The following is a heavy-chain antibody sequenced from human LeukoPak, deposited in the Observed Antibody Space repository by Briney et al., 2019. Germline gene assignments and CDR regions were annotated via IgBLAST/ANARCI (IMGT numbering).Heavy chain of an antibody. CDR1: GFTFSSHW. J-gene: IGHJ4*02. Sequence: GGSLRVSCAASGFTFSSHWMHWVRQAPGKRLVWVSTINSDESSIFYADSVKGRFTISRDDSKNSLYLQMNSLKTEDTAVYYCARAYSGSGSYDYFEYWGQGTLVTVSS. V-gene: IGHV3-74*01. CDR3: ARAYSGSGSYDYFEY. D-gene: IGHD3-10*01. CDR2: INSDESSI.